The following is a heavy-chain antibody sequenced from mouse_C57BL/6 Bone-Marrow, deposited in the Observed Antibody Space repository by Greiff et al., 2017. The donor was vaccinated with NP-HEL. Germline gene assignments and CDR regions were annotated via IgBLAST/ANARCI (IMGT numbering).Heavy chain of an antibody. Sequence: QVQLQQPGAELVRPGTSVKLSCKASGYTFTSYWMHWVKQRPGQGLEWIGVIDPSDSYTNYNQKFKGKATLTVDTSSSTAYMQLSSLTSEDSAVYYCAREDIYYWGQGTSVTVSS. CDR2: IDPSDSYT. V-gene: IGHV1-59*01. CDR1: GYTFTSYW. J-gene: IGHJ4*01. CDR3: AREDIYY.